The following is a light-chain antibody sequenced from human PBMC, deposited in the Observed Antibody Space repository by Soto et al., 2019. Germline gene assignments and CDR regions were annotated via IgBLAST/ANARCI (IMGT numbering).Light chain of an antibody. Sequence: EIVLAQSPCTLSLSPGERSTLSCIASQSVTNSSLAWYQQKPGQAPRLLIYGASRRATSIPDRFTGSGSGTDFTLTISRLEPEDFAVYYCQQYVSSPWAFGQGTKWIS. V-gene: IGKV3-20*01. CDR1: QSVTNSS. CDR3: QQYVSSPWA. J-gene: IGKJ1*01. CDR2: GAS.